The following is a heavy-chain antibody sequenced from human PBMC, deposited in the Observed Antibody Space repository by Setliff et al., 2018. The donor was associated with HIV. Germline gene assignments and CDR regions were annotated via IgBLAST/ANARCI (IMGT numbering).Heavy chain of an antibody. J-gene: IGHJ3*02. CDR2: IYPYDSDT. CDR1: GYSFTTYW. V-gene: IGHV5-51*01. Sequence: GESLKISCKGSGYSFTTYWIGWVRPMPGKGLEWMGIIYPYDSDTRYSPSFQGQVTISADKSISTAYVQWSGLKASDTAMYYCARRPYYDSWSGHQAFDIWGQGTMVT. D-gene: IGHD3-3*01. CDR3: ARRPYYDSWSGHQAFDI.